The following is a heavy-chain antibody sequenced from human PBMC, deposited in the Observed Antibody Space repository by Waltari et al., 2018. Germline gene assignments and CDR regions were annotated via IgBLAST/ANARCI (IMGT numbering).Heavy chain of an antibody. V-gene: IGHV1-2*02. CDR1: GYTFTGYY. CDR2: INPNSGGT. CDR3: ARLRVAAAGTVHGLGMDV. Sequence: PGASVKVSCKASGYTFTGYYMHWVRQAPGQGLEWMGWINPNSGGTNYAQKFQGRVTMTRDTSISTAYMGLSRLRSDDTAVYYCARLRVAAAGTVHGLGMDVWGQGTTVTVSS. J-gene: IGHJ6*02. D-gene: IGHD6-13*01.